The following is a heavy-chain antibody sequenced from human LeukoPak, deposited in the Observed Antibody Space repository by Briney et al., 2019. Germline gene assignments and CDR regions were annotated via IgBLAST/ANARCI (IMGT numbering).Heavy chain of an antibody. Sequence: PGGSLRLSCAASGFTFSMSWVRQAPGKGLEWVSTIGGSGGSTYYADSVKGRFTISRDNSKNTLYLQMNSLRAEDTAVYYCAKEAPLSRGSGFAYYFDYWGQGTLVTVSS. CDR3: AKEAPLSRGSGFAYYFDY. CDR1: GFTFS. V-gene: IGHV3-23*01. J-gene: IGHJ4*02. CDR2: IGGSGGST. D-gene: IGHD3-10*01.